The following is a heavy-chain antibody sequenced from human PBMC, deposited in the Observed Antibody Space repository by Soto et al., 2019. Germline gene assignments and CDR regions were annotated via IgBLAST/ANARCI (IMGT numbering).Heavy chain of an antibody. V-gene: IGHV4-61*03. CDR3: VRVQADDSSGYYLDY. D-gene: IGHD3-22*01. Sequence: QVQLQEAGPGLVKPSETLALNCSVSGASVSSGDYYWSWIRQPPGKGLEWIGYIYFSGATSYDPSLTRRVSISIDTFKNHFSLKLKSVTAADTAVYYCVRVQADDSSGYYLDYWGQGLLVSVSS. CDR2: IYFSGAT. J-gene: IGHJ4*02. CDR1: GASVSSGDYY.